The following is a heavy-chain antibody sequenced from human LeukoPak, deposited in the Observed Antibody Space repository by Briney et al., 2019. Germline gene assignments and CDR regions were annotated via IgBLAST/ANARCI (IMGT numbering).Heavy chain of an antibody. CDR1: GFTLSTSW. CDR2: INSDGSST. D-gene: IGHD2-15*01. V-gene: IGHV3-74*01. CDR3: ARGYCSVTSCYSRPDY. Sequence: GGSLRLSCAASGFTLSTSWMHWVRQDPGKGLVWVSRINSDGSSTSYADSVKGRFTISRDNAKNTLHLQMNSLRAEDTAVYYCARGYCSVTSCYSRPDYWGQGTLVTVSS. J-gene: IGHJ4*02.